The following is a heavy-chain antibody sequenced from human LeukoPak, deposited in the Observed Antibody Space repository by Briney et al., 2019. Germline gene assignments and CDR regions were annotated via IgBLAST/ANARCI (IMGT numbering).Heavy chain of an antibody. CDR1: GFTFSSYG. J-gene: IGHJ4*02. CDR3: AKDPAVLRSPVGYFDY. CDR2: IRYDGSNK. V-gene: IGHV3-30*02. D-gene: IGHD3-3*01. Sequence: GGSLRLSCAASGFTFSSYGMHWVRQAPGKGLEWVAFIRYDGSNKYYADSVKGRFTISRDNSKNTLYLQMNSLRAEDTAVYYCAKDPAVLRSPVGYFDYWGQGPLVTVSS.